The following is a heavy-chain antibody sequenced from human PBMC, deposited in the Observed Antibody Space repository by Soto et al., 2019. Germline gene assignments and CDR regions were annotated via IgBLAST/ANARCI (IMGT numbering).Heavy chain of an antibody. D-gene: IGHD2-15*01. V-gene: IGHV3-48*03. CDR2: IRSGGTTM. J-gene: IGHJ2*01. CDR3: AKRGGLHDWYFDL. CDR1: GFTFSSYE. Sequence: EVPLVESGGGLVQPGGSLRLSCAASGFTFSSYEMNWVRQAPGKGLEWISYIRSGGTTMYYADSVKGRFTISRDNSKNTLYLQMNSLRAEDTAVYYCAKRGGLHDWYFDLWGRGTLVTVSS.